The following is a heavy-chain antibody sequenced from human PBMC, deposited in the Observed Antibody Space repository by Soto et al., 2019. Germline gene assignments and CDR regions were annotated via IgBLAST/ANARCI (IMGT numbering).Heavy chain of an antibody. J-gene: IGHJ4*02. CDR1: GFTFSSYA. CDR2: ISYDVSNK. D-gene: IGHD1-26*01. Sequence: GGSLRLSCAASGFTFSSYAMHWVRQAPGKGLEWVAVISYDVSNKYYADSVKGRFTISRDNSKNTLYLQMNSLRAEDTAVYYCAREEWELLFFDYWGQGTLVTVSS. V-gene: IGHV3-30-3*01. CDR3: AREEWELLFFDY.